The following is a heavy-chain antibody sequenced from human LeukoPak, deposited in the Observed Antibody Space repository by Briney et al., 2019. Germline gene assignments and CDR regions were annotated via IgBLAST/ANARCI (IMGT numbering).Heavy chain of an antibody. V-gene: IGHV3-30*18. CDR2: ITYDGSNK. D-gene: IGHD1-14*01. Sequence: GGSLRLSCAASGFTFSSYGMHWVRQAPGKGLEWGAVITYDGSNKNYADSVKGRFTISRDNSKNTLYVQMNSLRGEDTAVYYCAKDSTAMGLTTDFDYWGQGTLVTVSS. CDR1: GFTFSSYG. CDR3: AKDSTAMGLTTDFDY. J-gene: IGHJ4*02.